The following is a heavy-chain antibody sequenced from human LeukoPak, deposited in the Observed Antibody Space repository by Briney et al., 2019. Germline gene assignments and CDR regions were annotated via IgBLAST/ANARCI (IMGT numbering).Heavy chain of an antibody. CDR2: INHSGST. D-gene: IGHD1-1*01. Sequence: SETLSLTCAVCGGSFSGYYWSWIRQPPGKGLEWIGEINHSGSTNYNPSLKSRVTISVDTSKTQFSLKLSSVTAADTAVYYCARRNGDYFDYWGQGTRVTVSS. J-gene: IGHJ4*02. CDR1: GGSFSGYY. V-gene: IGHV4-34*01. CDR3: ARRNGDYFDY.